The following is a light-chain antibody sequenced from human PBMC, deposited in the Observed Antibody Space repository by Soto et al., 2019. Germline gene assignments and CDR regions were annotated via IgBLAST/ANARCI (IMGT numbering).Light chain of an antibody. Sequence: NFMLTQPHSVSESPGKTVTISCTRSSGSIASSYVQWYQLRPGSFPTTVIYEDDQRTAGVPDRFSGSVDTSSNSASLTISGLETDDEADYFCQSYDTTLLVFGGGTKVTVL. V-gene: IGLV6-57*01. J-gene: IGLJ2*01. CDR2: EDD. CDR1: SGSIASSY. CDR3: QSYDTTLLV.